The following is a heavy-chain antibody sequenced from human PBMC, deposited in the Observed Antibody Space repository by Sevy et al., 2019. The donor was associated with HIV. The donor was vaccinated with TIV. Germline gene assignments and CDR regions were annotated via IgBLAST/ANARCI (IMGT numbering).Heavy chain of an antibody. Sequence: SETLSLTCAVYGGSFSNDDWSWIRQPPGKGLEWIGEINHTGRTNYNPSLKSRVTISIDTSKNQFSLKLTSVTGADTAVYYCARCRGTRVTMMVVVTNRYFLHWGQGALVTVSS. V-gene: IGHV4-34*01. D-gene: IGHD3-22*01. CDR2: INHTGRT. J-gene: IGHJ4*02. CDR3: ARCRGTRVTMMVVVTNRYFLH. CDR1: GGSFSNDD.